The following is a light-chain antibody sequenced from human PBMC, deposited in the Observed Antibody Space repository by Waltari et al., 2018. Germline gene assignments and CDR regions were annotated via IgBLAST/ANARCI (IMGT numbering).Light chain of an antibody. CDR2: YDR. J-gene: IGLJ1*01. CDR1: NIRTYS. CDR3: HVWHPHVDPGV. Sequence: SYVVTQPPSVSVAPGETATITCGGDNIRTYSVPGYQQKAGQAPVLVIFYDRDRPSGIPDRFSGSNSGNTATLTISRVEAGDEARYYCHVWHPHVDPGVFGTGTEVTVL. V-gene: IGLV3-21*04.